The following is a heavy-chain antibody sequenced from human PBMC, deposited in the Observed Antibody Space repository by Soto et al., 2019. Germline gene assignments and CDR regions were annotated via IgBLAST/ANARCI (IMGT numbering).Heavy chain of an antibody. V-gene: IGHV4-4*08. CDR3: VRNVVDGARASFDY. D-gene: IGHD4-17*01. J-gene: IGHJ4*02. CDR2: ICNSGTT. Sequence: SETFSLTCTVSGGFIRSGCWTWIRQPPGKGLEWIGSICNSGTTNYNPSLKSRVAISVDTSRNQFSLNLRSVTAADTAVYYCVRNVVDGARASFDYWGQGILVTVSS. CDR1: GGFIRSGC.